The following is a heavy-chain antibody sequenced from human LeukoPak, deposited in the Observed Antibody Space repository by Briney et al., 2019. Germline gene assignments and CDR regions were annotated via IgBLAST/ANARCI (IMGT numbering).Heavy chain of an antibody. CDR1: GFTFSSYS. Sequence: GSLSLSCAASGFTFSSYSMNWVRQAPGKGLEWVSYISSSSSTIYYADSVKGRFTISRDNAKNSLYLQMNSLRAEDTAVYYCARDGVPAAIRGWFDPWGQGTLVTVSS. D-gene: IGHD2-2*02. J-gene: IGHJ5*02. CDR2: ISSSSSTI. V-gene: IGHV3-48*04. CDR3: ARDGVPAAIRGWFDP.